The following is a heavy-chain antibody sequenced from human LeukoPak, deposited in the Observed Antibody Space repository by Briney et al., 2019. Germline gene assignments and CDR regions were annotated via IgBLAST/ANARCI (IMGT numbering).Heavy chain of an antibody. J-gene: IGHJ4*02. CDR1: GGSFSGYY. CDR3: ARGSVLVVTAAFDY. V-gene: IGHV4-34*01. D-gene: IGHD2-21*02. Sequence: PSETLSLTCAVYGGSFSGYYWSWIRQPPGKGLEWIGEINHSGSTNYNPSLKSRVTISVDTSKNQFSLKLSSVTAADTAVYYRARGSVLVVTAAFDYWGQGTLVTVSS. CDR2: INHSGST.